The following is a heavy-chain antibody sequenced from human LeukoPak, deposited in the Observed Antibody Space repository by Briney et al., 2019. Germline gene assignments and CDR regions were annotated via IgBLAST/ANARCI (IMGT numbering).Heavy chain of an antibody. CDR3: ARSPIVVVPAAKAYYYYGMDV. CDR1: GGSISSYY. D-gene: IGHD2-2*01. J-gene: IGHJ6*02. CDR2: IYYSGST. Sequence: SETLSLTCTVSGGSISSYYWSWIRQPPGKGLEWIGYIYYSGSTNYNLSLKSRVTISVDTSKNQFSLKLSSVTAADTAVYYCARSPIVVVPAAKAYYYYGMDVWGQGTTVAVSS. V-gene: IGHV4-59*01.